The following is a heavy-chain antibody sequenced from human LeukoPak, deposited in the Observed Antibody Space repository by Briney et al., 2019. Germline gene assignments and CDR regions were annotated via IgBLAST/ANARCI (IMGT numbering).Heavy chain of an antibody. J-gene: IGHJ3*02. V-gene: IGHV3-23*01. Sequence: GGSLRLSCAASGFTFSSYAMSWVRQAPGKGLEWVSAISGSGGSTYYADSVKGRFTISRDNSKNTLYLQMNSLRAEDTAVYYCAKAFTIFGVVNYDAFDIWGQGTMVTISS. CDR3: AKAFTIFGVVNYDAFDI. CDR2: ISGSGGST. CDR1: GFTFSSYA. D-gene: IGHD3-3*01.